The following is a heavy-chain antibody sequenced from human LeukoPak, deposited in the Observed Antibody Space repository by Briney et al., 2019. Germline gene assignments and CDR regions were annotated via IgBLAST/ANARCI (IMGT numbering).Heavy chain of an antibody. CDR2: IYYSGST. V-gene: IGHV4-39*01. D-gene: IGHD3-10*01. J-gene: IGHJ4*02. Sequence: SETLSLTCTVSGGSINDITYYWGWIRQPPGKGLEWIGSIYYSGSTYYNPSLKSRVTISVDTSKNQFSLKLSSVTAADTAVYYCARTRYYYNSRSYGAPYYFDYWGQGTLVTVSS. CDR1: GGSINDITYY. CDR3: ARTRYYYNSRSYGAPYYFDY.